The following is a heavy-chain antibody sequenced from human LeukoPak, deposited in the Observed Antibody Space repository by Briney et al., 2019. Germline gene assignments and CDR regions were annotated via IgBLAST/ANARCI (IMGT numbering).Heavy chain of an antibody. V-gene: IGHV4-39*01. D-gene: IGHD3-22*01. CDR1: GGSISSSSYY. CDR2: IYYSGST. Sequence: SDTLSLTCTVSGGSISSSSYYWGWIRQPPGKGLEWIGSIYYSGSTYYNPSLKSRVTISVDTSKNQFSLKLSSVTAADTAVYYCASLTSSSGYSIYYYYGMDVWGQGTTVTVSS. CDR3: ASLTSSSGYSIYYYYGMDV. J-gene: IGHJ6*02.